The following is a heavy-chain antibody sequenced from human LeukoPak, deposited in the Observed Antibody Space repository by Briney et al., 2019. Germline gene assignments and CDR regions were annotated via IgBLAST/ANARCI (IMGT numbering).Heavy chain of an antibody. Sequence: SGTLSLTCTVSGGSISSSSYYWSWIRQHPGKGLEWIGFIYYSGSTFSNPSLKSRVTISVDTSKNQFSLKLSSVTAADTAVYYCARDADYGDYLSFDYWGQGTLVTVSS. V-gene: IGHV4-31*03. CDR3: ARDADYGDYLSFDY. CDR2: IYYSGST. D-gene: IGHD4-17*01. J-gene: IGHJ4*02. CDR1: GGSISSSSYY.